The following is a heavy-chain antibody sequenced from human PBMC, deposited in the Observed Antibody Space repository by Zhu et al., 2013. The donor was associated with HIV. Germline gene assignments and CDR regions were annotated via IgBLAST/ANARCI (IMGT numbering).Heavy chain of an antibody. V-gene: IGHV1-69*12. CDR3: ARVTLIGELFRRP. CDR1: GGAFSNFV. J-gene: IGHJ5*02. CDR2: FIPISGTA. Sequence: QVHLVQSGAEVKKPGSSVKVSCKASGGAFSNFVITWVRQAPGQGLEWLGGFIPISGTAHYSRLFQGRFTATADESTSTAYMELSNLTPDDTAVYYCARVTLIGELFRRPWGQGTLVTVSS. D-gene: IGHD3-10*01.